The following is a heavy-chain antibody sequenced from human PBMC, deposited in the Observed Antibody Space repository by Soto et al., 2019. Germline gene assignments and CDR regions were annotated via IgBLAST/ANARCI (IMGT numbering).Heavy chain of an antibody. CDR3: VKSAIYSSSCGAFDY. CDR1: GFTFSSYA. CDR2: ISSNGGST. Sequence: PGGSLRLSCSASGFTFSSYAMHWVRQAPGKGLEYVSAISSNGGSTYYADSVKGRFTISRDNSKNTLYLQMSSLRAEDTAVYYCVKSAIYSSSCGAFDYWGQGTLVTVXS. J-gene: IGHJ4*02. D-gene: IGHD6-6*01. V-gene: IGHV3-64D*08.